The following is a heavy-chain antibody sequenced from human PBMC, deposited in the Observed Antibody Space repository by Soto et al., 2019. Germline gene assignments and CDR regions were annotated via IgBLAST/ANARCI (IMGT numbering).Heavy chain of an antibody. CDR3: AKDRLGGNFDY. CDR1: GFSFSSYG. V-gene: IGHV3-30*18. J-gene: IGHJ4*02. Sequence: PGGSLRLSCAASGFSFSSYGMHWVRQAPGKGLEWVAVISYDGSNEYYADSVKGRFTISRDNSKNTLYLQMNSLRAEDTAVYYCAKDRLGGNFDYWGQGTQVTVSS. CDR2: ISYDGSNE.